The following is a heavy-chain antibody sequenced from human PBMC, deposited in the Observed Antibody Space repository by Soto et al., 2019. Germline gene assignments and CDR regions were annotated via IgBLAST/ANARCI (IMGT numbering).Heavy chain of an antibody. CDR3: ARFGSTASRRRYCYYGMDV. Sequence: SVKVSCKASGGTFSSYAISWVRQAPGQGLEWMGGIIPIFGTANYAQKFQGRVTITADKSTSTAYMELSSLRSEDTAVYYCARFGSTASRRRYCYYGMDVWGQGTTVTVSS. D-gene: IGHD2-21*01. CDR2: IIPIFGTA. V-gene: IGHV1-69*06. J-gene: IGHJ6*02. CDR1: GGTFSSYA.